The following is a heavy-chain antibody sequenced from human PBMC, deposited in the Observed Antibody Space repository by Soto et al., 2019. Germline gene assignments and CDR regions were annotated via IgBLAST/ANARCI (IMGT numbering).Heavy chain of an antibody. Sequence: GGSLRLSCAASGFTFSSYGLHWVRQAPGKGLEWVAVISYDGNTQYYADSVKGRFTISRDNSKNTLWLQMDSLRAEDTAVYYCVKATHYGDYYFDYWCKGT. CDR1: GFTFSSYG. CDR2: ISYDGNTQ. D-gene: IGHD4-17*01. V-gene: IGHV3-30*18. CDR3: VKATHYGDYYFDY. J-gene: IGHJ4*02.